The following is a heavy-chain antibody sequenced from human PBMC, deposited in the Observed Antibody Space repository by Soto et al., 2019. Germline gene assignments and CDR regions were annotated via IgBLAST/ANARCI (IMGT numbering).Heavy chain of an antibody. J-gene: IGHJ4*02. CDR1: GFTFSNYG. CDR3: ARDAGATGSYFDY. D-gene: IGHD1-26*01. CDR2: IWYDGTNK. Sequence: GGSLRLSCAATGFTFSNYGMHWVRQAPGKGLEWVAVIWYDGTNKYYADSVKGRFTISRDNSKNTMYLQMNSLRAEDTAMYYCARDAGATGSYFDYWGQGGLVTVSS. V-gene: IGHV3-33*01.